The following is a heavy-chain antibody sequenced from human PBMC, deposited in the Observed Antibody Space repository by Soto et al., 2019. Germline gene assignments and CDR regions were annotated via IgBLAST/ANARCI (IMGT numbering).Heavy chain of an antibody. CDR2: ISAYNGNT. V-gene: IGHV1-18*01. CDR1: GYTFNSYG. D-gene: IGHD3-3*01. Sequence: QVLLVQSGAEVKKPGASVKVSCKASGYTFNSYGVSWVRQAPGQGREWMGWISAYNGNTKYSQNLQGRVTMTIDTTTSSAYLEVRSLRSDDTAIYYCARDLWSGQLPFYFDQWGQGTMVTVSS. CDR3: ARDLWSGQLPFYFDQ. J-gene: IGHJ4*02.